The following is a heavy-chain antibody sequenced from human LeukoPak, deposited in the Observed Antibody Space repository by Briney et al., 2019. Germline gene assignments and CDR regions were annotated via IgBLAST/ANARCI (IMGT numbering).Heavy chain of an antibody. D-gene: IGHD3-22*01. Sequence: GESLKISCEGSGYNFTIYWIGWVRQMPGKGLEWMGIIYPGDSDTRYSPSFQGQVTMSADKSISTAYLQWSSLKASDTAIYYCARGYDSSGYYWDGAFDIWGQGTKVTVSS. CDR1: GYNFTIYW. CDR2: IYPGDSDT. J-gene: IGHJ3*02. CDR3: ARGYDSSGYYWDGAFDI. V-gene: IGHV5-51*01.